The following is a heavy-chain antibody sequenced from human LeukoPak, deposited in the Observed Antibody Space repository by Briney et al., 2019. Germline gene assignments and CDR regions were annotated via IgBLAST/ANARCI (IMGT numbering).Heavy chain of an antibody. J-gene: IGHJ6*03. Sequence: SETLSLTCTVSGGSINSFYWSWIRQPAGKGLEWIGRIYTGGSTDYNPSPKSRVIISVDKSKSQFSLKLNSVTAADTAVYYCARGRDYYYYMDVWGKGTTVTVSS. CDR1: GGSINSFY. V-gene: IGHV4-4*07. CDR3: ARGRDYYYYMDV. CDR2: IYTGGST.